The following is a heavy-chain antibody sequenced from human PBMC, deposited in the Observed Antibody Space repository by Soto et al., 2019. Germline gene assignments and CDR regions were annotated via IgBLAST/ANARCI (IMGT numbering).Heavy chain of an antibody. CDR3: ASLPYCSGGSCYATDY. Sequence: QVQLVQSGAEVKKPGSSVKVSCKASGGTFSSYAISWVRQAPGQGLEWMGGIIPIFGTANYAQKFQGRVTITAAESTSTAYMELSSLRSEDTAVYYCASLPYCSGGSCYATDYWGQGTLVTVSS. J-gene: IGHJ4*02. D-gene: IGHD2-15*01. CDR2: IIPIFGTA. V-gene: IGHV1-69*12. CDR1: GGTFSSYA.